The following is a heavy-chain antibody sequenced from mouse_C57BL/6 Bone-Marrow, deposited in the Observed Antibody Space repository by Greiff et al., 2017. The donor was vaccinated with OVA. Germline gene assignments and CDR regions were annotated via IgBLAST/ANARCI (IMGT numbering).Heavy chain of an antibody. J-gene: IGHJ3*01. CDR2: IDPENGDT. Sequence: EVQLQESGAELVRPGASVKLSCTASGFNINDDYMHWVKQRPEQGLEWIGWIDPENGDTEYASKFQGKATITADTSTSTAYLQLSSLTSKDPAVYYCTTRRCSDPWFAYWGQGTLVTVSA. V-gene: IGHV14-4*01. CDR1: GFNINDDY. D-gene: IGHD3-2*02. CDR3: TTRRCSDPWFAY.